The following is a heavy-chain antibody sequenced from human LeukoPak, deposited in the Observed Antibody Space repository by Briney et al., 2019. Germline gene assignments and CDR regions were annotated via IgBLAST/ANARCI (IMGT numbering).Heavy chain of an antibody. CDR3: AKVTYGSGTYGAFDY. CDR2: INSDGSST. Sequence: GGSLRLSCAASGFTFSSYWMHWVRQAPGKGLVWVSRINSDGSSTSYADSVKGRFTISRDNAKNTLYLQMYSLRAEDTAVYYCAKVTYGSGTYGAFDYWGQGTLVTVSS. CDR1: GFTFSSYW. V-gene: IGHV3-74*01. J-gene: IGHJ4*02. D-gene: IGHD3-10*01.